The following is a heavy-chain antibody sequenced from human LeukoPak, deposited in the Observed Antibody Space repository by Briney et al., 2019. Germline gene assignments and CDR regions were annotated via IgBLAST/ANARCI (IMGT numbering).Heavy chain of an antibody. CDR1: GGSISSSSYY. Sequence: PSETLSLTCTVSGGSISSSSYYWGWIRQPPGKGLEWIVSIYCSGSTYYNPSLKSRVTISVDTSKNQFSLKLSSVTAADTAVYYCARDVLIAARPSGHYYYYGMDVWGQGTTVTVSS. CDR2: IYCSGST. J-gene: IGHJ6*02. D-gene: IGHD6-6*01. V-gene: IGHV4-39*02. CDR3: ARDVLIAARPSGHYYYYGMDV.